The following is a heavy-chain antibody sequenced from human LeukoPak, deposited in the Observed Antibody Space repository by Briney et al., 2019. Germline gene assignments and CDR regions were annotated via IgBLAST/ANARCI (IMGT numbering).Heavy chain of an antibody. J-gene: IGHJ4*02. D-gene: IGHD2-21*02. CDR2: TSRSSNYI. V-gene: IGHV3-21*06. CDR3: ASSGCGGDCYSEKTYYLDY. CDR1: GFSFNSYS. Sequence: GGSLRLSCKASGFSFNSYSMNWVRQAPGKGLEWVSSTSRSSNYIYYADSMKGRFTISRDNAKNSVHLQMNSLSAEDTAIYYCASSGCGGDCYSEKTYYLDYWGPGTLVTVSS.